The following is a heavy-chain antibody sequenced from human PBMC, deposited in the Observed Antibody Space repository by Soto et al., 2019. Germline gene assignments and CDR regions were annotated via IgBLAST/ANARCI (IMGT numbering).Heavy chain of an antibody. J-gene: IGHJ3*02. CDR2: INHSGST. D-gene: IGHD2-15*01. CDR1: GGSFSGYY. CDR3: ARQLGYCSGGSCYRGAFDI. V-gene: IGHV4-34*01. Sequence: PSETLSLTCAVYGGSFSGYYWSWIRQPPGKGLEWIGEINHSGSTNYNPSLKSRVTISVDTSKNQFSLKLSSVTAADTAVYYCARQLGYCSGGSCYRGAFDISGQGTMVTVSS.